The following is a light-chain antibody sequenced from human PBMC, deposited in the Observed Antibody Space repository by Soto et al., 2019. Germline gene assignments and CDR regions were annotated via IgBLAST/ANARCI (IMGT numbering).Light chain of an antibody. CDR1: QTISSW. CDR2: KAS. CDR3: QHYNSYSEA. Sequence: DIQMTQSPSTLSGSVGDRVTITCRASQTISSWLAWYQQKPGKAPKLLIYKASTLKSGVPSRFSGSGYGTEFTLTISSLQPDDFATYYCQHYNSYSEAFGPGTKV. V-gene: IGKV1-5*03. J-gene: IGKJ1*01.